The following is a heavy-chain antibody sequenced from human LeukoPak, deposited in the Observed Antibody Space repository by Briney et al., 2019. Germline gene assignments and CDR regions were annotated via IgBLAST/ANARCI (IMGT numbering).Heavy chain of an antibody. CDR1: GGTFSIYA. CDR3: ATDLIAAAPDYYYYYGMDV. J-gene: IGHJ6*02. CDR2: IIPIFGTA. D-gene: IGHD6-13*01. Sequence: ASVKVSCKASGGTFSIYAISWVRQAPGQGLEWMGGIIPIFGTANYAQKFQGRVTITADESTSTAYMELSSLRSEDTAVYYCATDLIAAAPDYYYYYGMDVWGQGTTVTVSS. V-gene: IGHV1-69*13.